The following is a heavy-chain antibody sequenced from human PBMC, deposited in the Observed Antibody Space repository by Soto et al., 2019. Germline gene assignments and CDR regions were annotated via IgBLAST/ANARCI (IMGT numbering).Heavy chain of an antibody. CDR1: GFPFTNAW. Sequence: LRLSCAASGFPFTNAWINWVRQVPVKGLEWVGRVKSKTDGGSSDYAAPVKGRFAVSRDDSKNIVYLQMNSLKIEDTGVYYCTTDSRTTLPEIRFDYWGHGT. CDR2: VKSKTDGGSS. J-gene: IGHJ4*01. V-gene: IGHV3-15*07. D-gene: IGHD1-26*01. CDR3: TTDSRTTLPEIRFDY.